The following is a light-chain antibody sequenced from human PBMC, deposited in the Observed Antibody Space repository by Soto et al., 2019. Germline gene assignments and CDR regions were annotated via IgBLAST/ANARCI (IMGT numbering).Light chain of an antibody. CDR3: QQYNNWPRT. CDR2: GAS. V-gene: IGKV3-15*01. Sequence: EIVMTQSPATLSVSPGERATLSCRASQSVSSNLEWYQQKPGQAPRLLIYGASTRATGIPARFSGSGSGTEFTLTISSLQSEDFEVYYCQQYNNWPRTFGQGTKVDIK. J-gene: IGKJ1*01. CDR1: QSVSSN.